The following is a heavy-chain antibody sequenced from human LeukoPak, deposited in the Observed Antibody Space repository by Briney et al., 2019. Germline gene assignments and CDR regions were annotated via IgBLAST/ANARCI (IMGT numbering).Heavy chain of an antibody. V-gene: IGHV1-2*02. Sequence: ASVKVSCKSSGYTFTGYYMHWVRQAPGQGLEWMGWINPNSGVTDFAQKFQGRVTMTRDMSISTAYMELSRLRSDDTAVYYCSSGYVNDYWGQGTLVTVSS. D-gene: IGHD5-12*01. CDR3: SSGYVNDY. J-gene: IGHJ4*02. CDR1: GYTFTGYY. CDR2: INPNSGVT.